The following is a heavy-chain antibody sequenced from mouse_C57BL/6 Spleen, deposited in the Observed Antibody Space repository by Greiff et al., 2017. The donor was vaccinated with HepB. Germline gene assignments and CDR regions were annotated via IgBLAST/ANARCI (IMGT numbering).Heavy chain of an antibody. D-gene: IGHD2-1*01. CDR2: IYPRSGNT. Sequence: VKLMESGAELARPGASVKLSCKASGYTFTSYGISWVKQRTGQGLEWIGEIYPRSGNTYYNEKFKGKATLTADKSSSTAYMELRSLTSEDSAVYFCATYGNDYAMDYWGQGTSVTVSS. V-gene: IGHV1-81*01. CDR3: ATYGNDYAMDY. CDR1: GYTFTSYG. J-gene: IGHJ4*01.